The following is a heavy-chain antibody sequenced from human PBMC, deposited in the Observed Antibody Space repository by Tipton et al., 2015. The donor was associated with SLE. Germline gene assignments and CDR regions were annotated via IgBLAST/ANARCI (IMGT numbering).Heavy chain of an antibody. Sequence: QLVQSGGGLVQPGGSLRLSCAASGFTFSSYGMHWVRQAPGKGLEWVSSISSSRSYIYYADSVKGRFTISRDNAKNSLYLQMNSLRAKDTAVYYCARDGAIFGVAVNPGGAFDVWGQGTMVTVSS. V-gene: IGHV3-21*01. CDR3: ARDGAIFGVAVNPGGAFDV. CDR2: ISSSRSYI. D-gene: IGHD3-3*01. CDR1: GFTFSSYG. J-gene: IGHJ3*01.